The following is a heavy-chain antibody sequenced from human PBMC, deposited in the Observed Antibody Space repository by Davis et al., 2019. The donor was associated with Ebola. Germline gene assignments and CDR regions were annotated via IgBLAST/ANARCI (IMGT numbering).Heavy chain of an antibody. Sequence: GEFLKISCAASGFTVSSNYMSWVRQAPGKGLEWVSVIYSGGSTYYVDSVKGRFTISRDNSKNTLYLQMNSLRAEDTAVYYCASDPGKANGMNVWGKGTTVTVSS. CDR2: IYSGGST. CDR1: GFTVSSNY. J-gene: IGHJ6*04. CDR3: ASDPGKANGMNV. V-gene: IGHV3-53*01. D-gene: IGHD6-13*01.